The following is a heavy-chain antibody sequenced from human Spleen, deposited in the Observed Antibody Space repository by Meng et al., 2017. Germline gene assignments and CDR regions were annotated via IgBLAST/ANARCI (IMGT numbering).Heavy chain of an antibody. J-gene: IGHJ6*02. Sequence: GESLKISCAASGFTFSDYYMTWVRQAPGEGLEWVSYISNSGSTRYYADSVKGRFTISRDNAKSSLYLQMDSLRAEDTAMYFCARDSSYSSDSRWFYNVWGQGTTVTVSS. CDR2: ISNSGSTR. D-gene: IGHD3-10*02. CDR3: ARDSSYSSDSRWFYNV. CDR1: GFTFSDYY. V-gene: IGHV3-11*01.